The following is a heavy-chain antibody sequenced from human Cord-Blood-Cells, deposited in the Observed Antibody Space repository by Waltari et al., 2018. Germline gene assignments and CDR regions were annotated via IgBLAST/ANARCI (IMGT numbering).Heavy chain of an antibody. CDR1: GGSISSSIYY. V-gene: IGHV4-39*01. CDR2: IYYSGST. CDR3: ARQYHYCSSTSCYLLDP. J-gene: IGHJ5*02. Sequence: QLQLQESGPGLVKPSETLSLTCTVSGGSISSSIYYWGWIRQPPGKGLEWIGSIYYSGSTYYNPSLKSRVTISVDTSKNQFSLKLSSVTAADTAVYYCARQYHYCSSTSCYLLDPWGQGTLVTVSS. D-gene: IGHD2-2*01.